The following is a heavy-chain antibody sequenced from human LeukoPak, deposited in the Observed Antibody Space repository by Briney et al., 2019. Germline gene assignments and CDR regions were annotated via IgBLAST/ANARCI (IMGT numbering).Heavy chain of an antibody. CDR3: ARDALGIAAAGTGSYFQH. CDR2: ISAYTGNT. D-gene: IGHD6-13*01. Sequence: ASVKVSCKASGYTFTSYGISWVRQAPGQGLEWVGGISAYTGNTNYAQKLQGRVTMTTDTSTSTAYMELRSLRSDDTAVYYCARDALGIAAAGTGSYFQHWGQGTLVTVSS. CDR1: GYTFTSYG. J-gene: IGHJ1*01. V-gene: IGHV1-18*01.